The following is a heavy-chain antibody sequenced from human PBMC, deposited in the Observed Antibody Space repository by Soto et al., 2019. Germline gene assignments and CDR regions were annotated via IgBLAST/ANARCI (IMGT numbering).Heavy chain of an antibody. J-gene: IGHJ6*02. CDR2: IYYSGTS. D-gene: IGHD3-3*01. CDR1: SGFISHSIYY. V-gene: IGHV4-39*02. Sequence: SATLSLTCTFSSGFISHSIYYWGWILPPPGKGLEWIGSIYYSGTSYYMPSLKSRGTMSVDTSKNQFSLKLSSVTAADTAVYDGAKDQSSIFRSGSGMDGWGQGTTVTFSS. CDR3: AKDQSSIFRSGSGMDG.